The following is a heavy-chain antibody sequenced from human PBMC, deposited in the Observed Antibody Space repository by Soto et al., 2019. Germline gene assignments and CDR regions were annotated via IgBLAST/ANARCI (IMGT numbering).Heavy chain of an antibody. D-gene: IGHD5-12*01. CDR1: GFTFNTYV. J-gene: IGHJ4*02. CDR3: AKGGWLDDY. V-gene: IGHV3-23*01. Sequence: VQLLESGGDLVQPGGSLRLSCAASGFTFNTYVMSWVRQAPGKGLEWVSAISASGDTTYYADSVRGRFSTSRDNSKSTLFLQMNSLRAEDTAVYYCAKGGWLDDYGAQGTQVTVSS. CDR2: ISASGDTT.